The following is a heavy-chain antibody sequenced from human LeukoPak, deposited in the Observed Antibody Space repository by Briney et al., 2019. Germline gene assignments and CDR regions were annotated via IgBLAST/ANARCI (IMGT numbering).Heavy chain of an antibody. Sequence: SETLSLTCTVSGASFSTYYWSWIRQPPGKGLEWIGYMYYSGSTNYNPSLKSRVTISVDTSKNQFSLKLTSLTAADTAVYYCAKGGKGFPLGLRFDSWGQGTLVSVSS. J-gene: IGHJ4*02. CDR1: GASFSTYY. V-gene: IGHV4-59*01. CDR2: MYYSGST. D-gene: IGHD2-21*01. CDR3: AKGGKGFPLGLRFDS.